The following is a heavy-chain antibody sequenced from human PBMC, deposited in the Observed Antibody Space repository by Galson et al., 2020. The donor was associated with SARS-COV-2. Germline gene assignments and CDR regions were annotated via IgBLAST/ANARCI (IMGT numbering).Heavy chain of an antibody. CDR3: AGEDYYGSGNRDYCGMDV. V-gene: IGHV1-69*13. CDR2: IIAILGTA. D-gene: IGHD3-10*01. CDR1: GGTFHNYA. J-gene: IGHJ6*02. Sequence: SVKVSCKASGGTFHNYAITWVRQAPGQGLEWMGGIIAILGTANYVQKFQGRVTITADESTSTAYMELSSLKSEDTAVYYCAGEDYYGSGNRDYCGMDVWGQGTTVTVSS.